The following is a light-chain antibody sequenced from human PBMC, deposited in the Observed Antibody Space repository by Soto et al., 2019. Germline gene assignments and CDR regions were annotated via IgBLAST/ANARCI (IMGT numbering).Light chain of an antibody. V-gene: IGLV2-8*01. Sequence: QSALTQPPSASGSPGQSVTISCTGTSSDVGGYNYVSWYQQHPGKAPKLMIYEVSKRPSGVPDRFSGSKSGNTASLTVSGLQAEDEADYYCSSYAGGNNSRVFGTGTKLTVL. J-gene: IGLJ1*01. CDR1: SSDVGGYNY. CDR3: SSYAGGNNSRV. CDR2: EVS.